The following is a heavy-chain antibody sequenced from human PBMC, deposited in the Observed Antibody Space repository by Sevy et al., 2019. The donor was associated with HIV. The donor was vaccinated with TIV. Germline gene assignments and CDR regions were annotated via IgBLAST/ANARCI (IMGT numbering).Heavy chain of an antibody. D-gene: IGHD6-13*01. CDR1: GDSVSSNSAA. V-gene: IGHV6-1*01. CDR2: TYYRSKWYN. J-gene: IGHJ5*02. Sequence: SQTLSLTCAISGDSVSSNSAAWNWIRQSPSRGLEWLGRTYYRSKWYNDYAVSVKSRITINPDTSKTQFSLQLNSVNPGATDVYYCARDLGSSLNWFDPWGQGTLVTVSS. CDR3: ARDLGSSLNWFDP.